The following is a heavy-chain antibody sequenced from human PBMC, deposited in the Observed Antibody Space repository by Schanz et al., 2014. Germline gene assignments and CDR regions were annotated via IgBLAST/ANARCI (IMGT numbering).Heavy chain of an antibody. CDR1: GSTFSNYW. Sequence: EVQLVESGGGLVQPGGSLRLSCAVSGSTFSNYWMTWVRQAPGKGLEWVANINQDASEKYYADSVKGRFTTSRDNSKNTMYLQMNSLRAEDTAVYYCVKDLQRELLRDDHYYGMDVWGQGTTVTVSS. D-gene: IGHD1-26*01. V-gene: IGHV3-7*01. CDR3: VKDLQRELLRDDHYYGMDV. J-gene: IGHJ6*02. CDR2: INQDASEK.